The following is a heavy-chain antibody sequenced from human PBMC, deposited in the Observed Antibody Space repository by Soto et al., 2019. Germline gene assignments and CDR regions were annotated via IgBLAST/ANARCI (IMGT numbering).Heavy chain of an antibody. CDR3: ARALNLRGYSYGYRRPFDY. CDR1: GYTFTGYY. Sequence: GASVKVSCKASGYTFTGYYMHWVRQAPGQGLEWMGWINPNSGGTNYAQKFQGRVTMTRDTSISTAYMELSRLRSDDTAVYYCARALNLRGYSYGYRRPFDYWGQGTLVTVSS. D-gene: IGHD5-18*01. J-gene: IGHJ4*02. V-gene: IGHV1-2*02. CDR2: INPNSGGT.